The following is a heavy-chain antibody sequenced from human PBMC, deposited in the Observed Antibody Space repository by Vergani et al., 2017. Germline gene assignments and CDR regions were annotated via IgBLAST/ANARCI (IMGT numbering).Heavy chain of an antibody. CDR2: IYSGGST. CDR3: AREVVRWELQGGDFDY. J-gene: IGHJ4*02. Sequence: EVQLVESGGGLVQPGGSLRLSCAASGFTVSSNYMSWVRQAPGKGLEWVSVIYSGGSTYYAVSVKGRFTISRDNSKNTLYLQMNSLRAEDTAVYYCAREVVRWELQGGDFDYWGQGTLVTVSS. D-gene: IGHD1-26*01. V-gene: IGHV3-66*02. CDR1: GFTVSSNY.